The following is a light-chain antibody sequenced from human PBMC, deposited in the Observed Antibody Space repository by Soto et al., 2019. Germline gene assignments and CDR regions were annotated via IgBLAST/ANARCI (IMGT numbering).Light chain of an antibody. CDR3: NSYTTSSTHI. V-gene: IGLV2-14*03. Sequence: QSVLTQPASVSGSPGQSITISCSGTSSDVGAYNYVSWYQQHPGKAPKLIIYDVNDRPSGVSNRFSGSKSGNTASLTISGLRTEDEADYYCNSYTTSSTHIFGGGTQLTVL. J-gene: IGLJ2*01. CDR2: DVN. CDR1: SSDVGAYNY.